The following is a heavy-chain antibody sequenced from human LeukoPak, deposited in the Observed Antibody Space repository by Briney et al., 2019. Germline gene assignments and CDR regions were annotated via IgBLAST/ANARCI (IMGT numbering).Heavy chain of an antibody. CDR1: GGTFTRLT. D-gene: IGHD2-15*01. V-gene: IGHV1-69*13. CDR2: ITPIFGTA. CDR3: GRGPKAGGPHHDMDV. Sequence: ASVKVSCKASGGTFTRLTISWVRQAPGQGFEWMGGITPIFGTANFAQKFQGRVSITADESTSTAFMELSSLRSEDTAVYYCGRGPKAGGPHHDMDVWGRGTTATVSS. J-gene: IGHJ6*02.